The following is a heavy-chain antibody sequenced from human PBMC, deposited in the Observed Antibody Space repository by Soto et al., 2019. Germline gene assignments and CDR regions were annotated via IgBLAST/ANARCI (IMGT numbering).Heavy chain of an antibody. CDR2: IYPGDSDT. J-gene: IGHJ4*02. D-gene: IGHD3-9*01. Sequence: GESLKISCKGSGYSFTSYWIGWVRQMPGKGLEWMGIIYPGDSDTRYSPSFQGQVTISADKSISTAYLQWSSLKASDTAMYYCARRYYDILTGYSFDYWGQGTLVTVSS. CDR3: ARRYYDILTGYSFDY. V-gene: IGHV5-51*01. CDR1: GYSFTSYW.